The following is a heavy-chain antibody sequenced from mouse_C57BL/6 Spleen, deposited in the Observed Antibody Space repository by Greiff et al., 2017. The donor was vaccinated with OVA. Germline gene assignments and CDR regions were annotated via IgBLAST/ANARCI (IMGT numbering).Heavy chain of an antibody. D-gene: IGHD3-3*01. V-gene: IGHV1-15*01. CDR1: GYTFTDYE. CDR2: IDPETGGT. CDR3: TREGGPRFAY. Sequence: VQLQQPGAELVRPGASVTLSCKASGYTFTDYEMHWVKQTPVHGLEWIGAIDPETGGTAYNQKFKGKAILTADKSSSTAYMELRSLTSEDSAVYYCTREGGPRFAYWGQGTLVTVSA. J-gene: IGHJ3*01.